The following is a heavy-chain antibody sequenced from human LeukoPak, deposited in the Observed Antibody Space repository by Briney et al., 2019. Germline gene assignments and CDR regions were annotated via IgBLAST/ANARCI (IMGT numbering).Heavy chain of an antibody. Sequence: PSETLSLTCTVSGYSISSGYYWGWIRQPPGKGLEWIGSIYHSGSTYYNPSLKSRVTISVDTSKNQFSLKLSSVTAADTAVYYCARELKNYFDYWGRGTLVTVSS. CDR3: ARELKNYFDY. J-gene: IGHJ4*02. CDR1: GYSISSGYY. V-gene: IGHV4-38-2*02. CDR2: IYHSGST.